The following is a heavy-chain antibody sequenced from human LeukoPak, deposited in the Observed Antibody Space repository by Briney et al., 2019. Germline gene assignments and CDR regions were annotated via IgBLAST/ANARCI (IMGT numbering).Heavy chain of an antibody. CDR3: ARDQRVAVAGPEWEY. CDR1: GGTFSSYA. CDR2: IIPIFGTA. V-gene: IGHV1-69*06. Sequence: SVNVSCKASGGTFSSYAISWVRQAPGQGLEWMGGIIPIFGTANYAQKLQGRVTITADKSTSPAYMELSSLRSEDTAVYYCARDQRVAVAGPEWEYWGQGTLVSVSS. J-gene: IGHJ4*02. D-gene: IGHD6-19*01.